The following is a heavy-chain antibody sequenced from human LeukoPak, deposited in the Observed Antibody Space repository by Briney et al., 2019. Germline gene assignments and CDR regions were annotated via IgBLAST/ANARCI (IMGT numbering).Heavy chain of an antibody. CDR1: GFTFSSYG. CDR3: ARGGDYKNDY. D-gene: IGHD4-17*01. J-gene: IGHJ4*02. CDR2: INGAGSSI. Sequence: GGSLRLSCAASGFTFSSYGMHWVRQAPGKGLVWVSRINGAGSSISYADSVKGRVTISRDNDKNTLYLQMNNLRAEDTAVYYCARGGDYKNDYWGQGTLVTVSS. V-gene: IGHV3-74*01.